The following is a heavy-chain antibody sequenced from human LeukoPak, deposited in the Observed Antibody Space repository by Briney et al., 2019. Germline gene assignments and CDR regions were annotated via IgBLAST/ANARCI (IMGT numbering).Heavy chain of an antibody. D-gene: IGHD2-2*01. J-gene: IGHJ4*02. CDR3: ASGIVVVPASLDY. V-gene: IGHV4-39*01. Sequence: PWETLSLTCTVSGGSISSSSYYWGWIRQPPGKGLEWIGSIYYSGSTYYNPSLKSRVTISVDTSKNQFSLKLSSVTAADTAVYYCASGIVVVPASLDYWGQGTLVTVSS. CDR1: GGSISSSSYY. CDR2: IYYSGST.